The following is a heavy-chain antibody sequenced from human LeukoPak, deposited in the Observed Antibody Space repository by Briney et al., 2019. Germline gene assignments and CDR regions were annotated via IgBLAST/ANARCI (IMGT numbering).Heavy chain of an antibody. J-gene: IGHJ3*02. CDR1: GGSISSSRYY. Sequence: SETLSLTCTVSGGSISSSRYYWSWIRQPPGKGLEWIGEINHSGSTNYNPSLKSRVTISVDTSKNQFSLKLSSVTAADTAVYYCARHGDRAWEPRKRAFDIWGQGTMVTVSS. CDR3: ARHGDRAWEPRKRAFDI. CDR2: INHSGST. D-gene: IGHD1-26*01. V-gene: IGHV4-39*01.